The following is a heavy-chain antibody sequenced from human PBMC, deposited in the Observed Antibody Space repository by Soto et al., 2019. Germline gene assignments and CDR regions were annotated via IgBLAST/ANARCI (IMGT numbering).Heavy chain of an antibody. CDR2: IYSGGST. CDR3: ARCVGSGTSSNSSQY. V-gene: IGHV3-66*01. Sequence: GGSLRLSCVASGFTFSSYAMSWVRQAPGKGLEWVSVIYSGGSTYYADSVKVRFTIPRDNSKNTLYLQMNSLRAEDTAVYYCARCVGSGTSSNSSQYWGPGTLVTVSS. CDR1: GFTFSSYA. D-gene: IGHD3-10*01. J-gene: IGHJ4*02.